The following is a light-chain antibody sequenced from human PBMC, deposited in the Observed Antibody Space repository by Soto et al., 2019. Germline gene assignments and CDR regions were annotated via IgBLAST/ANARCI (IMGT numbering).Light chain of an antibody. Sequence: EIVLTQSPGTLCLSPGERATLSCRASQSVSSSYLAWYQQKPGQAPRLLIYGASSRATGIPDRFSGSGSGTDFTLTISSLEPEDFAVYYCQHRSNWLAFGGGTKV. CDR2: GAS. J-gene: IGKJ4*01. V-gene: IGKV3D-20*02. CDR1: QSVSSSY. CDR3: QHRSNWLA.